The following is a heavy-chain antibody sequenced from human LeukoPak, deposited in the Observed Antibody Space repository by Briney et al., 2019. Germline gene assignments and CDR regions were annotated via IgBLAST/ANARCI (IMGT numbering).Heavy chain of an antibody. J-gene: IGHJ4*02. Sequence: SETLSLTCTVSGGSISSYYWSWIRQPPGKGLEWIGYIFYSGSTNYNPPLKSRVTISVDTSKNQFSLKLSSVTAADTAVYFCARHAPMTTYDYWGQGTLATVSS. CDR2: IFYSGST. V-gene: IGHV4-59*08. CDR1: GGSISSYY. D-gene: IGHD4-11*01. CDR3: ARHAPMTTYDY.